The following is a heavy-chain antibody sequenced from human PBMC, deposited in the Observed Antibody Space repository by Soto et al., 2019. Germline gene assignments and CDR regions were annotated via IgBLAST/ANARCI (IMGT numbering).Heavy chain of an antibody. CDR3: ARGAPSWRFLEWFHNPNDYYYCGMDV. D-gene: IGHD3-3*01. J-gene: IGHJ6*02. Sequence: PSQTLSLTCAISGDSVSSNSAAWNWIRQSPSRGLEWLGRAYYRSKWYNDYAVSVKSRITINPDTSKNQFSLQLNSVTAEDTAVYYCARGAPSWRFLEWFHNPNDYYYCGMDVWGQGTTVTVSS. V-gene: IGHV6-1*01. CDR2: AYYRSKWYN. CDR1: GDSVSSNSAA.